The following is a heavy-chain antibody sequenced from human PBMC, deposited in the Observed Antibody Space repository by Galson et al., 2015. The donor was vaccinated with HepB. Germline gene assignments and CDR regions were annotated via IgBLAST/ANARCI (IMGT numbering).Heavy chain of an antibody. CDR2: IRGSGDST. D-gene: IGHD3-3*01. Sequence: SLRLSCAASGFTFSSYAMSWVRQAPGKGLEWVSAIRGSGDSTYYADSVKGRFTISRDNSKNTVYLQMNSLRAEDTAVYYCAKGRFYEFWSGEDWFDPWGQGTLVTVSS. CDR3: AKGRFYEFWSGEDWFDP. CDR1: GFTFSSYA. V-gene: IGHV3-23*01. J-gene: IGHJ5*02.